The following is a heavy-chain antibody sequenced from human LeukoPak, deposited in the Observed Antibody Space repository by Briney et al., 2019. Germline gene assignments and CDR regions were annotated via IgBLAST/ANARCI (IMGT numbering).Heavy chain of an antibody. D-gene: IGHD4-17*01. J-gene: IGHJ4*02. CDR1: GYSISSGYY. CDR3: ARDAGTVTTPFDY. CDR2: IYHTGST. V-gene: IGHV4-38-2*02. Sequence: SETLSLTCAASGYSISSGYYWGWIRQPPGKGLEWIGSIYHTGSTYYNPSLKSRVTISVGTSKNQFSLNLSSMTAADTAVYYCARDAGTVTTPFDYWGQGTLVTVSS.